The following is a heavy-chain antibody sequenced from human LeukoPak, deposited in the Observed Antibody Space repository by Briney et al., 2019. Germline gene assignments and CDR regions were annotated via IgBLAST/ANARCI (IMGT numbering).Heavy chain of an antibody. CDR1: GGSISSSSYY. CDR2: IYYSGST. Sequence: SETLSLTCTVSGGSISSSSYYWGWIRQPPGKGLEWIGSIYYSGSTYYNPSLKSRATISVDTSKNQFSLKLSSVTAADTAVYYCARHLRYCSGGSCWYYFDYWGQGTLVTVSS. V-gene: IGHV4-39*01. CDR3: ARHLRYCSGGSCWYYFDY. D-gene: IGHD2-15*01. J-gene: IGHJ4*02.